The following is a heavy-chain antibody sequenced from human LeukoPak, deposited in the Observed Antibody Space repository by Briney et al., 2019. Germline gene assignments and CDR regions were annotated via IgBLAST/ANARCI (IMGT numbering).Heavy chain of an antibody. J-gene: IGHJ5*02. CDR3: AENYYDSSGYPAFDP. V-gene: IGHV1-69*13. CDR2: IIPIFGTA. D-gene: IGHD3-22*01. Sequence: SVKVSCKASGGTFIIYAISWVRQAPGQGLEWMGGIIPIFGTANYAQKFQGRVTITADESTSTAYMELSSLRSEDTAVYYCAENYYDSSGYPAFDPWGQGTLVTVSS. CDR1: GGTFIIYA.